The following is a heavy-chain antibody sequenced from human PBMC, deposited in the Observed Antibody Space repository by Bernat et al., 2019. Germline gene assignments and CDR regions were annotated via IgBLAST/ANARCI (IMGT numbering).Heavy chain of an antibody. CDR1: GDSIRSDTFY. D-gene: IGHD3-22*01. V-gene: IGHV4-39*01. Sequence: QLQLHESGPGLVKPSETLSLKCTVSGDSIRSDTFYWAWIRQRPGRGLEWIGSIYYTGRTYDNPSFQSRVIISVDTSKNPFSLNLYSVTAADTAVYYCARHPPHSSGSLDYWGRGTLVSVSA. CDR3: ARHPPHSSGSLDY. CDR2: IYYTGRT. J-gene: IGHJ4*02.